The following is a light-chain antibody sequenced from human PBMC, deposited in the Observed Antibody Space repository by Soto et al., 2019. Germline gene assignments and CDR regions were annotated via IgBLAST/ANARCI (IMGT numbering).Light chain of an antibody. Sequence: QSVLTQLPSASGTPGQRVTISCSGGSSNIESNYVYWYQQLPGTAPKLLIYRNDQRPSGVPDRFSGSKSGTSASLAISGLRSEDEADYYCAAWDDRLSGPVFGGGTKVTVL. CDR3: AAWDDRLSGPV. V-gene: IGLV1-47*01. J-gene: IGLJ2*01. CDR1: SSNIESNY. CDR2: RND.